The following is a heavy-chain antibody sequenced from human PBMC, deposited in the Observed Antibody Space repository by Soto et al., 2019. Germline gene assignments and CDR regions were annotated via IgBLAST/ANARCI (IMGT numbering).Heavy chain of an antibody. CDR1: GDSVSSNSAA. D-gene: IGHD2-15*01. Sequence: SQTLSLTCAISGDSVSSNSAAWNWIRQSPSRGLEWLGRTYYRSKWYNDYAVSVKSRITINPDTSKNQFSLQLNSVTPEDTAVYYCARDAGCSGGSCPEGYNWFDPWGQGTLVTVSS. CDR3: ARDAGCSGGSCPEGYNWFDP. CDR2: TYYRSKWYN. J-gene: IGHJ5*02. V-gene: IGHV6-1*01.